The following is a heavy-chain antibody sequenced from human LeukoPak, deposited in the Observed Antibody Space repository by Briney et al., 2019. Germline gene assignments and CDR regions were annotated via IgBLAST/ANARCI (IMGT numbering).Heavy chain of an antibody. CDR1: GFTLSTYG. CDR3: AKPQVTANWYYFHY. Sequence: GESLRLSCAASGFTLSTYGMHWVRQAPGKGLEWVAVISSDGSNKFYADSVKGLFTISRDGSKNTLYLQMNSLRPDDTAVYFCAKPQVTANWYYFHYWGQGTLVTVSS. J-gene: IGHJ4*02. CDR2: ISSDGSNK. D-gene: IGHD2-21*02. V-gene: IGHV3-30*18.